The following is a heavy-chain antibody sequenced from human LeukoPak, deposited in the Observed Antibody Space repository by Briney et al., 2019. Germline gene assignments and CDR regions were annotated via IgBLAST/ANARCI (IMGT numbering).Heavy chain of an antibody. Sequence: PGGSLRLSCAASGFTFRTFGMNWVRQAPGKGLEWVSYISSSSSYICYADSVKGRFTISRDNAKNTLYLQMNSLRAEDTAAYYCAKFLPYYYDRPGPGYFDYWGQGTLVTVSS. J-gene: IGHJ4*02. CDR1: GFTFRTFG. CDR3: AKFLPYYYDRPGPGYFDY. D-gene: IGHD3-22*01. V-gene: IGHV3-21*04. CDR2: ISSSSSYI.